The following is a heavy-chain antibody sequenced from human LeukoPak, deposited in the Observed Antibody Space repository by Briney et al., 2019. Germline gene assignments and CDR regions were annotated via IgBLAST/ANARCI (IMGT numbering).Heavy chain of an antibody. CDR3: ARDHRIDY. D-gene: IGHD1-14*01. CDR1: GGSFSGYY. Sequence: SETLSLTCAVYGGSFSGYYWSWIRQPPGKGLEWIGEINHSGSTNYNPSLKSRVTISVDTSKNQFSLKLSSVTAADTAVYYCARDHRIDYWGQGTLVTVSS. CDR2: INHSGST. J-gene: IGHJ4*02. V-gene: IGHV4-34*01.